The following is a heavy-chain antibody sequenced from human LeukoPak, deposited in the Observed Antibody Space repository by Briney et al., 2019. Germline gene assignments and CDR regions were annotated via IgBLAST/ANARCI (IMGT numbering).Heavy chain of an antibody. D-gene: IGHD6-6*01. CDR2: ISYDGSNK. CDR1: GFTFSSYG. V-gene: IGHV3-30*18. Sequence: PGGSLRLSCAASGFTFSSYGMHWVRQAPGKGLEWVAVISYDGSNKYYADSVKGRFTISRDNSKNTLYLQMNSLRAEDTAVYYCAKDVIAAHPLYYFDYWGQGTLVTVSS. J-gene: IGHJ4*02. CDR3: AKDVIAAHPLYYFDY.